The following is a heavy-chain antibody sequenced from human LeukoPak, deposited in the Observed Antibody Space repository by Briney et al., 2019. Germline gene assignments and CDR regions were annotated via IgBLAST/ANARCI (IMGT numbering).Heavy chain of an antibody. CDR3: ARYAKGSVWNYVDY. CDR2: ISSSSSYT. D-gene: IGHD1-7*01. Sequence: GGSLTLPRAASGFTFSDYYMSCIRQAPGKGLEWVSYISSSSSYTNYADSLKGRFTISRDNAKTSLYLQMNSLRAEDTAVYYCARYAKGSVWNYVDYWGRGTLVTVSS. J-gene: IGHJ4*02. CDR1: GFTFSDYY. V-gene: IGHV3-11*06.